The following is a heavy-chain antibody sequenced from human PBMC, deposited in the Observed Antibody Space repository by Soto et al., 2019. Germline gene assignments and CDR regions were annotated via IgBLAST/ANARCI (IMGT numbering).Heavy chain of an antibody. Sequence: QVQLQESGPGLVKPSETLSLTCTVSGGSISSYYWSWIRQPPGKGLEWIGYIYYSGSTNYNPSLKRRVTISVDPSKNQFPLKLSSVTAADTAVYYCATSSRPLYYYYYMDVWGKGTTVTVSS. V-gene: IGHV4-59*01. CDR3: ATSSRPLYYYYYMDV. J-gene: IGHJ6*03. CDR1: GGSISSYY. CDR2: IYYSGST.